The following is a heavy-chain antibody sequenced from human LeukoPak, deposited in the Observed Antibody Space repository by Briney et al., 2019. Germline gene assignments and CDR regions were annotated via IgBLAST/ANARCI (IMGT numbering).Heavy chain of an antibody. V-gene: IGHV3-23*01. CDR1: GFTFSSYS. Sequence: PGGPLRLSCAASGFTFSSYSMNWVRQAPGKGLEWVSVISGSGGSTYYADSVKGRFTISRDNSKNTLYLQMNSLRAEDTAVYYCAKEIRFFPSPTPDYWGQGTLVTVSS. D-gene: IGHD3-16*01. CDR3: AKEIRFFPSPTPDY. CDR2: ISGSGGST. J-gene: IGHJ4*02.